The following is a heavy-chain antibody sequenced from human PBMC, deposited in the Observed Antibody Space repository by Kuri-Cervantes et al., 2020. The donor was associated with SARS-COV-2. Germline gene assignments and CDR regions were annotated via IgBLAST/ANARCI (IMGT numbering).Heavy chain of an antibody. CDR1: GYTLTELS. CDR3: AREEFGYCSSTSCYGNWFDP. D-gene: IGHD2-2*03. Sequence: ASVKVSCKVSGYTLTELSMHWVRQAPGQGLEWMGWINPNSGGTNYAQKFQGRVTMTRDTSISTAYMELSRLRSDDTAVYYCAREEFGYCSSTSCYGNWFDPWGQGALVTVSS. J-gene: IGHJ5*02. CDR2: INPNSGGT. V-gene: IGHV1-2*02.